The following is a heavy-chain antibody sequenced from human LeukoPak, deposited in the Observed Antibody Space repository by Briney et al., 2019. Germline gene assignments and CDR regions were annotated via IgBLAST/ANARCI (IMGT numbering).Heavy chain of an antibody. CDR3: AKGGTYGGGADY. V-gene: IGHV4-59*01. CDR1: GASISRDY. Sequence: SETLSLTCTVSGASISRDYWTWIRQPPGRGLEWIGYIYNGGSTTYSPSLNSRVTISLDTSNNQVSLRLSSVTAADTAVYYCAKGGTYGGGADYWGQGTLVTVSS. J-gene: IGHJ4*02. D-gene: IGHD1-26*01. CDR2: IYNGGST.